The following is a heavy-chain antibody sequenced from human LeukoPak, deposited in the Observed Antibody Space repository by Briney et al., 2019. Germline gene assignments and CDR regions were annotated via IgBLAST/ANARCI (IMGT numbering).Heavy chain of an antibody. CDR1: GFTFSSYS. CDR3: ASPLMYCSSTSCYRADAFDI. CDR2: ISSSSDYI. D-gene: IGHD2-2*02. V-gene: IGHV3-21*01. J-gene: IGHJ3*02. Sequence: KPGGSLRLSCAASGFTFSSYSMNWVRQAPGKGLEWVSSISSSSDYIYYADSPKGRFTISRDNAKNSLYLQMNSLRAEDTAVYYCASPLMYCSSTSCYRADAFDIWGQGTMVTVSS.